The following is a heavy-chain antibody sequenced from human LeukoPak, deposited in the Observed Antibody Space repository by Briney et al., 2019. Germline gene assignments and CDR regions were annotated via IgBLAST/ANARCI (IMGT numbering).Heavy chain of an antibody. CDR3: AREGSGSYYYYYYFMDV. CDR1: GGSIISSSYY. D-gene: IGHD1-26*01. Sequence: SETLSLTCTVSGGSIISSSYYWGWIRQPPGKGLEWIGSIYYSGCTYYNPSLQSRVTISVDTSKNQFSLKLSSVTAADTAVYYCAREGSGSYYYYYYFMDVWAKGTTVTVSS. CDR2: IYYSGCT. V-gene: IGHV4-39*02. J-gene: IGHJ6*03.